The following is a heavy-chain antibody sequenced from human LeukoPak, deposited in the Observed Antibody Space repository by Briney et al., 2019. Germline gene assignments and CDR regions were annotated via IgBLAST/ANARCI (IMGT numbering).Heavy chain of an antibody. CDR1: GGSISSGDYS. V-gene: IGHV4-30-2*01. CDR3: ARGLDGDPIIDY. J-gene: IGHJ4*02. D-gene: IGHD4-17*01. CDR2: IYHSGST. Sequence: SETLSLTCAVSGGSISSGDYSWSWIRQPPGKGLEWIGYIYHSGSTYYNPSLKSRVTISVDRSKNQFSLKLSSVTAADTAVYYCARGLDGDPIIDYWGQGTLVTVSS.